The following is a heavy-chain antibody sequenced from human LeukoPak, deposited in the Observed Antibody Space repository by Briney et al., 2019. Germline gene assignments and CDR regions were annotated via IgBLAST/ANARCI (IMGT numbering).Heavy chain of an antibody. CDR1: GGSISSYY. V-gene: IGHV4-4*09. CDR2: IYTSGST. D-gene: IGHD6-25*01. CDR3: ARRAARTSSPIDY. J-gene: IGHJ4*02. Sequence: LETLSLTCTVSGGSISSYYWSWIRQPPGKGLEWIGYIYTSGSTNYNPSLKSRVTISVDTSKNQFSLKLSSVTAADTAVYYCARRAARTSSPIDYWGQGTLVTVSS.